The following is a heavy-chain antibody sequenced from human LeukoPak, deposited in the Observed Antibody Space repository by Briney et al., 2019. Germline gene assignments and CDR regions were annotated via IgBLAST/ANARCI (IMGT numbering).Heavy chain of an antibody. CDR3: VSFGTDAFDI. CDR2: ISWDGGST. CDR1: GFTFDDYA. Sequence: GGSLRLSCAASGFTFDDYAMHWVRQALGKGLEWVSLISWDGGSTYYADSVKGRFTISRDNSKNSLYLQMNSLRAEDTALYYCVSFGTDAFDIWGQGTMVTVSS. V-gene: IGHV3-43D*03. D-gene: IGHD1-1*01. J-gene: IGHJ3*02.